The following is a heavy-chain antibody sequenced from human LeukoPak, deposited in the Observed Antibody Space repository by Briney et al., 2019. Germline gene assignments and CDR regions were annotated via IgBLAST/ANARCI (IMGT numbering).Heavy chain of an antibody. CDR3: ARDPLAYCGGDCYSVYFQH. CDR1: GFTFSSYG. V-gene: IGHV3-33*01. D-gene: IGHD2-21*02. J-gene: IGHJ1*01. Sequence: GGSLRLSCAASGFTFSSYGMHWVRQAPGKGLEWVAVIWYDGSNKYYADSVKGRFTISRDNSKNTLYLQMNSLRAEDTAVYYCARDPLAYCGGDCYSVYFQHWGQGTLVTVSS. CDR2: IWYDGSNK.